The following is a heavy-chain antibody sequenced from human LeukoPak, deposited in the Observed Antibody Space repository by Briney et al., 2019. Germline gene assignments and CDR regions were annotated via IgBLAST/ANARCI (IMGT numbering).Heavy chain of an antibody. D-gene: IGHD2/OR15-2a*01. CDR2: INHSGST. CDR1: GGSFSGYY. CDR3: ARGRQFLNWFDP. J-gene: IGHJ5*02. Sequence: SETLSLTCAVYGGSFSGYYWSWIRQPPGKGLEWIGEINHSGSTNYNPSLKSRVTISVDTSKNQLSLKLSSVTAADTAVYYCARGRQFLNWFDPWGQGTLVTVSS. V-gene: IGHV4-34*01.